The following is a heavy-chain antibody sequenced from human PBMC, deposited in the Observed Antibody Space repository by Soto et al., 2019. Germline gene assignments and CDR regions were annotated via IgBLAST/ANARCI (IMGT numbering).Heavy chain of an antibody. D-gene: IGHD3-22*01. V-gene: IGHV4-31*03. J-gene: IGHJ5*02. CDR3: ARVPKLYDSSGHHHYEP. CDR1: GGSISSGGYY. CDR2: IYYSGST. Sequence: PSETLSLTCTVSGGSISSGGYYWSWIRQHPGKGLEWIGYIYYSGSTYYNPSLKSRVTISVDTSKNQFSLKLSSVTAADTAVYYCARVPKLYDSSGHHHYEPWGQGTLVTVPQ.